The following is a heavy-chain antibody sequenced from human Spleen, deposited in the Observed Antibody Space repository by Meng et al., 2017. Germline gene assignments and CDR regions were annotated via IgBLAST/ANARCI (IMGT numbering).Heavy chain of an antibody. CDR3: AKAPKLKTGTGSYFDY. Sequence: GESLKISCAASGFILSDSYMSWIRQAPGRGLEWLSCITTSGNTIYYTDSVKGRFTISRDNAKNSLYLQMNSLRAEDTAVYYCAKAPKLKTGTGSYFDYWGQGTLVTVSS. D-gene: IGHD1-1*01. CDR1: GFILSDSY. V-gene: IGHV3-11*01. CDR2: ITTSGNTI. J-gene: IGHJ4*02.